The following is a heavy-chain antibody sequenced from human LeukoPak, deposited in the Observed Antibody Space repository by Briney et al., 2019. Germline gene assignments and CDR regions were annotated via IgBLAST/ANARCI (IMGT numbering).Heavy chain of an antibody. CDR1: GGSISSYY. D-gene: IGHD1-1*01. CDR2: IYTSGST. V-gene: IGHV4-4*09. J-gene: IGHJ3*02. CDR3: ARSSNWKWGI. Sequence: SETLSLTCTVSGGSISSYYWSWIPQPPGKGLEWIGYIYTSGSTNYNPSLKSRVTISVDTSKNQFSLKLSSVTAADTAVYYCARSSNWKWGIWGQGTMVTVSS.